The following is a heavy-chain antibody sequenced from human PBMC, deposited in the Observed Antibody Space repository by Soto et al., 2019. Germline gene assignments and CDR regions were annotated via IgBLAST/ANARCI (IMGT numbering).Heavy chain of an antibody. CDR3: ARPTHGMDV. CDR1: GFTLSNFW. D-gene: IGHD2-15*01. V-gene: IGHV3-7*03. Sequence: GGSLRLSCAASGFTLSNFWMTWVRQAPGKGLEWVASIKQDGSEQYYLDSVKGRFTISRDNAKNTLYLQMNSLRVEDTALYYCARPTHGMDVWGQGTTVTVSS. CDR2: IKQDGSEQ. J-gene: IGHJ6*02.